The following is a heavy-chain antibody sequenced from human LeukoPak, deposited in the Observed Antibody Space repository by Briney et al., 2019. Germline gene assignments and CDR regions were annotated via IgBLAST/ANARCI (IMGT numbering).Heavy chain of an antibody. V-gene: IGHV3-48*03. CDR2: ISSSGSGSTI. CDR1: GFTFSSFE. D-gene: IGHD6-13*01. Sequence: PGGSLRLSCAASGFTFSSFEMSWVRQAPGKGLEWISYISSSGSGSTIDYADAVKGRFTISRDNAKNPLSLHMDSLRVEDTAVYYCARVPRDSSPLDYWGQGTLVTVSS. CDR3: ARVPRDSSPLDY. J-gene: IGHJ4*02.